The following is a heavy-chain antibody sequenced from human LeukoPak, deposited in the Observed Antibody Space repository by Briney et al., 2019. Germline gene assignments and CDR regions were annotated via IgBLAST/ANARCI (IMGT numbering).Heavy chain of an antibody. V-gene: IGHV4-39*01. D-gene: IGHD3-10*01. Sequence: PSETLSLTCTVSGGSISSSSYYWGWIRQPPGKGLEWIGNIYYSGSAYHNPSLKSRVSISVDTSKNQFSLKLSSVTAADTAVYYCARTMFRGVNFQYWFDAWGQGTLVTVSS. CDR2: IYYSGSA. J-gene: IGHJ5*02. CDR1: GGSISSSSYY. CDR3: ARTMFRGVNFQYWFDA.